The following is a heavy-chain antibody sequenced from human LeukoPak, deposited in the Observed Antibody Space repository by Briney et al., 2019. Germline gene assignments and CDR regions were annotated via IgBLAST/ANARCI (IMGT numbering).Heavy chain of an antibody. CDR3: AKNRIQLWFPVY. D-gene: IGHD5-18*01. Sequence: QTGGSLTLSCAASEFTFTTYGMNWVRQAPGKGLEWVSGISGNGGSTYYADPVRGRHTIYRDNSKNTQSLQMSSLRAEDTAVYYCAKNRIQLWFPVYWGEGTMVTVSS. CDR2: ISGNGGST. J-gene: IGHJ4*02. V-gene: IGHV3-23*01. CDR1: EFTFTTYG.